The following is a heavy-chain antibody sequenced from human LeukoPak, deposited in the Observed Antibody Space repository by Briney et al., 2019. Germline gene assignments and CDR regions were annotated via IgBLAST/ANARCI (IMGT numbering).Heavy chain of an antibody. CDR3: AKGGHCSSTSCPLDY. J-gene: IGHJ4*02. D-gene: IGHD2-2*01. Sequence: PGGSLRLSCAASGFTFSRYWMSWVRQAPGKGLEWVANIKQDGSEKYYVDSVKGRFTISRDNAKNSLYLQMNSLRAEDTAVYYCAKGGHCSSTSCPLDYWGQGTLVTVSS. V-gene: IGHV3-7*01. CDR1: GFTFSRYW. CDR2: IKQDGSEK.